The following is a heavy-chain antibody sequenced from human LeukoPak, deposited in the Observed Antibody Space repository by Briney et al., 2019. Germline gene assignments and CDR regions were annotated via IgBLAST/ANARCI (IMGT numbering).Heavy chain of an antibody. Sequence: GGSLRLSCVASGFTFSRYWMSWVRQAPGKGLEWVANINQDESEKYYVDSVKGRFTISRDNAKNSLYLQMNSLRAEDTAVYYCARAKGYWGQGTLVTVSS. CDR1: GFTFSRYW. J-gene: IGHJ4*02. V-gene: IGHV3-7*01. CDR3: ARAKGY. CDR2: INQDESEK.